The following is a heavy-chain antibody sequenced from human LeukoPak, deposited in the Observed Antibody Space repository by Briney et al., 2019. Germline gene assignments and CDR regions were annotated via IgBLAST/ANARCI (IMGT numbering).Heavy chain of an antibody. CDR1: GGSITSGSYY. D-gene: IGHD2-21*01. Sequence: SETLSLTCTVSGGSITSGSYYWSWIRQPAGKGLEWIGRIYTSGSTNYNPSLKSRVTISLDTSKNKFSLKLTSVTAADTAEYYCAREFAKAFDYWGQGTLVTVSS. V-gene: IGHV4-61*02. CDR3: AREFAKAFDY. J-gene: IGHJ4*02. CDR2: IYTSGST.